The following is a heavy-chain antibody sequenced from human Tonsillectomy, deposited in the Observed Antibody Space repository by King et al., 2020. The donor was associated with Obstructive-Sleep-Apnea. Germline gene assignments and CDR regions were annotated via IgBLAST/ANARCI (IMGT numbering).Heavy chain of an antibody. CDR1: GFTVSSKY. D-gene: IGHD3-22*01. V-gene: IGHV3-66*01. Sequence: DVQLVESGGGLVQPGGSLRLSCAVSGFTVSSKYMSWVRQAPGKGLEWVSVIYSGGSAFYADSVKGRFTISRDSSKNTLYLEMNSLRVEDTAVYYCARDWHFYHSSDYYYGSYYGLDVWGQGTTVTVSS. CDR3: ARDWHFYHSSDYYYGSYYGLDV. CDR2: IYSGGSA. J-gene: IGHJ6*02.